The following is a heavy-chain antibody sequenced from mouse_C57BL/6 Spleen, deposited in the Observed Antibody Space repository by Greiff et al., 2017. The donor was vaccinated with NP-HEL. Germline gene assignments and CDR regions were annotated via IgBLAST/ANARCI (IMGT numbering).Heavy chain of an antibody. V-gene: IGHV1-69*01. J-gene: IGHJ2*01. CDR3: ARSRSNYHFDY. D-gene: IGHD2-5*01. CDR1: GYTFTSYW. CDR2: IDPSDSYT. Sequence: VQLQQPGAELVMPGASVKLSCKASGYTFTSYWMHWVKQRPGQGLEWIGEIDPSDSYTNYNQKFKGKSTLTVDKSSSTAYMQLSSLTSEDSAVYYCARSRSNYHFDYWGQGTTLTVSS.